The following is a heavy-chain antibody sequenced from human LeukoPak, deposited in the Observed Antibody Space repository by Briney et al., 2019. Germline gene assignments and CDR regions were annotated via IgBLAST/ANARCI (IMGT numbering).Heavy chain of an antibody. CDR1: GFTFSSYS. D-gene: IGHD3-22*01. CDR3: ARDLWESYYYDSSGYYLDY. V-gene: IGHV3-21*01. Sequence: GGSLRLSCAASGFTFSSYSMNWVRQAPGKGLEWVSSISSSSSYIYYADSVKGRFTISRDNAKNSLYLQMNSLRAEDTAVYYCARDLWESYYYDSSGYYLDYWGQGTLVTVSS. J-gene: IGHJ4*02. CDR2: ISSSSSYI.